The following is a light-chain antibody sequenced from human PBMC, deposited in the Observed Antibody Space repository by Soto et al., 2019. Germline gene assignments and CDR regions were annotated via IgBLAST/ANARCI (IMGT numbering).Light chain of an antibody. Sequence: EVVMTQSPATLSVSPGERATLSCRASQSVSSNLAWYQQQPGQAPRLLIYGASTRATGNPARFSGSGSGTEFTLTISILQSEDFAVYYGQQYYNWPRTFGQGTKLEIK. J-gene: IGKJ2*01. CDR2: GAS. V-gene: IGKV3-15*01. CDR3: QQYYNWPRT. CDR1: QSVSSN.